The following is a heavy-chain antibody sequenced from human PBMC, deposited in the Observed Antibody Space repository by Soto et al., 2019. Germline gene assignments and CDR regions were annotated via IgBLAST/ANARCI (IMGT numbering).Heavy chain of an antibody. CDR3: AKDSTITIFGVKRFDD. V-gene: IGHV3-74*01. D-gene: IGHD3-3*01. J-gene: IGHJ4*02. Sequence: PGGSLRLSCAASGFTFSSYWMHWVRQAPGKGLVWVSRINSDGSSTSYADSVKSRFTISRDNAKNTLYLQMNSLRAEGTAVYYCAKDSTITIFGVKRFDDWGQGTLVTVSS. CDR2: INSDGSST. CDR1: GFTFSSYW.